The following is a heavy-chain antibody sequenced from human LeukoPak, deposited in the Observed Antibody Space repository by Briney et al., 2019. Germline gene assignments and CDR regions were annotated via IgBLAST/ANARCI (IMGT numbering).Heavy chain of an antibody. V-gene: IGHV4-34*01. Sequence: KSSGTLSLTCAVYGGSFSGYYWSWIRQPPGKGLEWIGEINHSGSTNYNPSLKSRVTISVDTSKNQFSLKLSSVTAADTAVYYCARFRPNGIAAALGGFDPWGQGTLVTVSS. CDR3: ARFRPNGIAAALGGFDP. CDR1: GGSFSGYY. D-gene: IGHD6-13*01. CDR2: INHSGST. J-gene: IGHJ5*02.